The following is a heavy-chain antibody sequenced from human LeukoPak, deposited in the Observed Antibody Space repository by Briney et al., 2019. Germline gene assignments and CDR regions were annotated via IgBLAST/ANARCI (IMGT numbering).Heavy chain of an antibody. D-gene: IGHD6-13*01. V-gene: IGHV3-48*03. CDR1: GFTFSNYE. CDR2: ISSSGSTT. J-gene: IGHJ4*02. CDR3: ATTPYDNSSWYYLDY. Sequence: GGSLRLSCAASGFTFSNYEMNWVRQAPGKGLEWVSYISSSGSTTYYAESVKGRFTISRDNAKNSLFLQMNSLRAEDTAVYYCATTPYDNSSWYYLDYWGQGTLVTVSS.